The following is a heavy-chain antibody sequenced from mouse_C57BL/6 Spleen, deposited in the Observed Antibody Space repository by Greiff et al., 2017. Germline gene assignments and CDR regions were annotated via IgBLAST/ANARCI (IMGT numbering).Heavy chain of an antibody. CDR3: ARSGYYAMDY. CDR1: GYAFSSYW. CDR2: IYPGDGDT. D-gene: IGHD3-1*01. J-gene: IGHJ4*01. V-gene: IGHV1-80*01. Sequence: QVQLQQSGAELVKPGASVKISCKASGYAFSSYWMNWVKQRPGKGLEWIGQIYPGDGDTNYNGKFKGKATLTEDKSSSTAYMQLSSLTTEDSAVYFCARSGYYAMDYWGQGTSVTVSS.